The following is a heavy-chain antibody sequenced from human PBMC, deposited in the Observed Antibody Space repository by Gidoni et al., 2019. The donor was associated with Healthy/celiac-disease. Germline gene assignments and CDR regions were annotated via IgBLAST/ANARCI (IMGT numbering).Heavy chain of an antibody. CDR3: ARESGIAAVSPGYFDL. J-gene: IGHJ2*01. D-gene: IGHD6-13*01. V-gene: IGHV4-4*02. CDR2: GST. Sequence: GSTNYNPSLKSRVTISVDKSKNQFSLKLSSVTAADTAVYYCARESGIAAVSPGYFDLWGRGTLVTVSS.